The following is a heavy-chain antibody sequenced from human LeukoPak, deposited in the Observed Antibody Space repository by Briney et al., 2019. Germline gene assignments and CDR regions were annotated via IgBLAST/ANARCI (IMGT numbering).Heavy chain of an antibody. V-gene: IGHV4-59*02. CDR1: GASVTTHY. CDR3: ARDLYGMDV. J-gene: IGHJ6*02. CDR2: IYYSGST. Sequence: SGTLSLTCTVSGASVTTHYWSWIRQPPGRGLEWIGNIYYSGSTNYNPSLKSRVTISVDTSKNQFSLKLSSVTAADTAVYYCARDLYGMDVWGQGTTVTVSS.